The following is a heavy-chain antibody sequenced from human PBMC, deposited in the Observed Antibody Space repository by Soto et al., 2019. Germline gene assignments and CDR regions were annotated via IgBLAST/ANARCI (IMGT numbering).Heavy chain of an antibody. CDR1: GGSISSNW. CDR2: IYHSGST. V-gene: IGHV4-4*02. Sequence: QVHLQESGPGLIKPSGTLSLTCAVSGGSISSNWWSWVRQPPGKGLEWIGEIYHSGSTHYNPSLMNRVTMSMDKSQNHLSLNLNSVTAADTAVYYCARHIAVSGTRGFDFWGRGTLVTVSS. J-gene: IGHJ4*02. CDR3: ARHIAVSGTRGFDF. D-gene: IGHD6-19*01.